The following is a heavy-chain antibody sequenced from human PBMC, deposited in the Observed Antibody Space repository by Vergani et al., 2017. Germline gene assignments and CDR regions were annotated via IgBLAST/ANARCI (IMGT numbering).Heavy chain of an antibody. D-gene: IGHD3-22*01. J-gene: IGHJ4*02. CDR2: IHPADSDT. Sequence: EVQLVQSGEEVKKPGESLKISCQISGYSFTNYWIGWVRQMPGKGLEWMGIIHPADSDTRYSPSFQGQVTISVDKSISTAYLQRSSLRASDSAMYYCARLYGRDSSGSKYCDYWGQGTLVTVSS. V-gene: IGHV5-51*01. CDR3: ARLYGRDSSGSKYCDY. CDR1: GYSFTNYW.